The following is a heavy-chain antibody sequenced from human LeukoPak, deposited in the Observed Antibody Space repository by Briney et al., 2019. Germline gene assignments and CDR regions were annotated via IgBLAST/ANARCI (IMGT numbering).Heavy chain of an antibody. V-gene: IGHV4-4*07. CDR3: ARRGLLPLDY. CDR1: GDSISAYY. J-gene: IGHJ4*02. Sequence: PSETMSLTCTVSGDSISAYYWNWIRQPAGRGLEWIGRIYTSGNTNYNPSLRSRVSMSLATSKNQFSLRLTSVTAADTAVYYCARRGLLPLDYWGQGTLVTVSS. CDR2: IYTSGNT. D-gene: IGHD3/OR15-3a*01.